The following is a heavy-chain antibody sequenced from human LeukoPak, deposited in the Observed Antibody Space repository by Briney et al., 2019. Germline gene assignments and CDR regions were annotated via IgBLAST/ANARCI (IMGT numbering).Heavy chain of an antibody. CDR3: VKAPPSYYDILTGYYWGAFDI. CDR1: GFTVTHYA. Sequence: GGSLRLSCSASGFTVTHYAMHWVRQAPGKGLEYVSAVDANGRTTYYADSVKGRFTISRDNSKNTLYLQMSSLRAEDTAVYYCVKAPPSYYDILTGYYWGAFDIWGQGTMVTVSS. D-gene: IGHD3-9*01. CDR2: VDANGRTT. V-gene: IGHV3-64D*06. J-gene: IGHJ3*02.